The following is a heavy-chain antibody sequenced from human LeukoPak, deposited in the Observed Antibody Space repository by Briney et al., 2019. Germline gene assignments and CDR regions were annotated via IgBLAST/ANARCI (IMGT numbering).Heavy chain of an antibody. V-gene: IGHV3-7*05. CDR3: ARWNNDWEFDY. J-gene: IGHJ4*02. Sequence: PGGSLRLSCAASGFTFSDYYMSWIRQAPGKGLEWVAHIKEDGTGQYYVDSVRGRFTISRDNAKNSLSLQMNSLRAEDTAVYYCARWNNDWEFDYWGQGTLVSVSS. CDR1: GFTFSDYY. CDR2: IKEDGTGQ. D-gene: IGHD1/OR15-1a*01.